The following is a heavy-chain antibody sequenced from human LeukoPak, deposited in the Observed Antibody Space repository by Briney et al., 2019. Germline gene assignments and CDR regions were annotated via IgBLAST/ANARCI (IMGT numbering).Heavy chain of an antibody. V-gene: IGHV4-39*01. J-gene: IGHJ4*02. CDR2: IYYSGST. CDR1: GGSISSSSYY. Sequence: PSETLSLTCTVSGGSISSSSYYWGWIRQPPGQGLEWIGSIYYSGSTYYNPSLKSRVTISVDTSKNQFSLKLSSVTAADTAVYYCASLPVAGEKYFDYWGQGTLVTVSS. CDR3: ASLPVAGEKYFDY. D-gene: IGHD6-19*01.